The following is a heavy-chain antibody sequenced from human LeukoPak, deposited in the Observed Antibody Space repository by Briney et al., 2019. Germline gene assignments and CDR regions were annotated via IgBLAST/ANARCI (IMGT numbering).Heavy chain of an antibody. CDR2: IYSGGST. CDR3: ARARGPIAARGFDY. Sequence: PGGSLRLSCAASGFTVSSNYMSWVRQAPGKGLEWVSVIYSGGSTYYADSVKGRFTISRDNSKNTLYLQMNSLRAEDTAVYYCARARGPIAARGFDYWGQGTLVTVSS. D-gene: IGHD6-13*01. J-gene: IGHJ4*02. V-gene: IGHV3-53*01. CDR1: GFTVSSNY.